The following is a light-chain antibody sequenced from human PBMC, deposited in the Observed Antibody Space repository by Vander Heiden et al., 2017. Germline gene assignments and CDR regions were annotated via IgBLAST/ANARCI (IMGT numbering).Light chain of an antibody. CDR2: DAS. Sequence: AIQLTQSTSSLSASVGDRVSITCRASHGISSALDLYQQKPGKAPKLMIYDASSLESGVTSRFSGSGSTTDYTLTIGSLLSEDFATYYCLQFNSDAHTFGGGTKVEIK. J-gene: IGKJ4*01. V-gene: IGKV1-13*02. CDR3: LQFNSDAHT. CDR1: HGISSA.